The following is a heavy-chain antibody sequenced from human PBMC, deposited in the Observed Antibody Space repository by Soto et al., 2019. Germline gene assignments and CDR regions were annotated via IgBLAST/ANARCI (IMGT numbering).Heavy chain of an antibody. CDR2: ISAYNGNT. CDR1: GYTFTNFG. CDR3: ARGGTPIDS. Sequence: QVQLVQSGTEVKKPGASVKVSCKASGYTFTNFGISWVRQAPGQGLEWMGWISAYNGNTNYAQKYQGRDPMTTDTYTSQAYLELRSVRSDDTAVYSCARGGTPIDSWGQGPLVTVSS. D-gene: IGHD3-16*01. J-gene: IGHJ5*01. V-gene: IGHV1-18*01.